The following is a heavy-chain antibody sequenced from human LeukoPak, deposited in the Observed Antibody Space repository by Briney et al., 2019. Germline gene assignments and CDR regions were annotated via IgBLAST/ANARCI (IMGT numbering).Heavy chain of an antibody. V-gene: IGHV3-30*04. D-gene: IGHD3-10*01. J-gene: IGHJ5*02. CDR2: ISYDGTTK. CDR3: AGDHNYYSGSETYFVDWFDP. CDR1: GFTFSFYP. Sequence: GGSLRLSCAASGFTFSFYPMHGVRLTPGKGLEWVAYISYDGTTKYYADSVRGRFTISRDNSKSTLFLHMDSLRADDTALYYCAGDHNYYSGSETYFVDWFDPWGQGTLVTVSS.